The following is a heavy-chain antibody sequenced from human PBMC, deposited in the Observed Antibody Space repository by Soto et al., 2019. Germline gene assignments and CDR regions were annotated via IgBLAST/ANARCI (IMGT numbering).Heavy chain of an antibody. J-gene: IGHJ5*02. Sequence: PGGSLRLSCAASGFTFSSYSISWVRQAPGKGLEWVSAISGSGVSTYYADSVKGRFTISRYNSKNTLYLQMNSLIAEDTAVYYCAKDGGQWLIKWFDPWGPGTLVAVSS. CDR2: ISGSGVST. D-gene: IGHD6-19*01. V-gene: IGHV3-23*01. CDR3: AKDGGQWLIKWFDP. CDR1: GFTFSSYS.